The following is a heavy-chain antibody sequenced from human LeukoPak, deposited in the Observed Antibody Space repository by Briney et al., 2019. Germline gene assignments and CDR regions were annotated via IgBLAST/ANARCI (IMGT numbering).Heavy chain of an antibody. J-gene: IGHJ4*02. Sequence: PSETLSLTCTVSGGSISSSSYYWGWIRQPPGKGLEWIGSIYYSGSTYYNPSLKSRVTISVDTSKNQFSLKLSSVTAADTAVYYCARDLECSGGSCYSNYWGQGTLVTVSS. V-gene: IGHV4-39*07. D-gene: IGHD2-15*01. CDR3: ARDLECSGGSCYSNY. CDR2: IYYSGST. CDR1: GGSISSSSYY.